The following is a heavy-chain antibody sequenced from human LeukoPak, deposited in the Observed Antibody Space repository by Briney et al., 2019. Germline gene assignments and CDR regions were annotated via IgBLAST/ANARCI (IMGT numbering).Heavy chain of an antibody. V-gene: IGHV5-51*01. CDR1: GYSFTSYW. CDR2: IYPGDSDT. D-gene: IGHD5-18*01. CDR3: ARGGYSYGPTEFDY. J-gene: IGHJ4*02. Sequence: RESLQISCKGSGYSFTSYWIGWARRMPGKGLEWMGIIYPGDSDTRYSPSFQGQVTISADKSISTAYLQWSSLKASDTAMYYCARGGYSYGPTEFDYWGQGTLVTVSS.